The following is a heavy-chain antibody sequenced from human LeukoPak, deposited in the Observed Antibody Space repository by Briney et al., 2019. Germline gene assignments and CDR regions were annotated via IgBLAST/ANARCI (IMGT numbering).Heavy chain of an antibody. D-gene: IGHD1-26*01. V-gene: IGHV4-34*01. CDR3: ARRTPRAFYSG. J-gene: IGHJ3*01. CDR1: GFTFDTYS. CDR2: INHSGST. Sequence: PGGSLRLSCAASGFTFDTYSMNWVRQPPGKGLEWIGEINHSGSTNYNPSLKSRVTISVDTSKNQFSLKLSSVTAADTAVYYCARRTPRAFYSGWGQGTMVTVSS.